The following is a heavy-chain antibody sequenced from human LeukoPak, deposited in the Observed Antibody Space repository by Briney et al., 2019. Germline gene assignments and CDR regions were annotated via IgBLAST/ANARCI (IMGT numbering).Heavy chain of an antibody. CDR1: GGSISSGDYY. J-gene: IGHJ4*02. D-gene: IGHD3-10*01. CDR3: ANNYGSGSYHYFDY. CDR2: IYYSGST. Sequence: PSETLSLTCTVSGGSISSGDYYWSWIRQPPGKGLEWIGYIYYSGSTYYNPSLKSRVTMSVDTSKNQFSLKMSSVTAADTAVYYCANNYGSGSYHYFDYWGQGTLVVVSS. V-gene: IGHV4-30-4*01.